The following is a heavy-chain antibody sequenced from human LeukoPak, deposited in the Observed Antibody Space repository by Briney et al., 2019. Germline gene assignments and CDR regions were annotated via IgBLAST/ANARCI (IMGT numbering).Heavy chain of an antibody. CDR1: GYTFTSYG. V-gene: IGHV1-18*01. CDR3: ARDQRFLEWLYYDYYYYGMDV. CDR2: ISAYNGNT. D-gene: IGHD3-3*01. Sequence: GASVNVSCKASGYTFTSYGISWVRQAPGQGLEWMGWISAYNGNTNYAQKPQGRVTMTTDTSTSTAYMELRSLRSDDTAVYYCARDQRFLEWLYYDYYYYGMDVWGQGTTVTVSS. J-gene: IGHJ6*02.